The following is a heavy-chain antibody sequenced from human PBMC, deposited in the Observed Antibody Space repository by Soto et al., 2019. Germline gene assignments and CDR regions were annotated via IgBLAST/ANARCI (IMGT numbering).Heavy chain of an antibody. Sequence: QVQLQESGPGLVKPSGTLSLTCAVSGGSISSSNWWSWVRQPPGKGLEWIGEIYHSGSTNYNPSLNSRVTISVDKSKNQFSLKLSSVTAADTAVYSCARTPWDGYTGYYCDYWGQGTLVTVSS. CDR2: IYHSGST. D-gene: IGHD5-18*01. CDR3: ARTPWDGYTGYYCDY. V-gene: IGHV4-4*02. CDR1: GGSISSSNW. J-gene: IGHJ4*02.